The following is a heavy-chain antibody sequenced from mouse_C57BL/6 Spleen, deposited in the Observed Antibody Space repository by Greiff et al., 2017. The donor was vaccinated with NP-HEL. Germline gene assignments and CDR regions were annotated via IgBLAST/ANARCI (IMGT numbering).Heavy chain of an antibody. CDR1: GFTFSDYY. CDR2: INYDGSST. V-gene: IGHV5-16*01. J-gene: IGHJ2*01. D-gene: IGHD1-1*01. CDR3: ARAVRDYGSEIYFDY. Sequence: EVKVVESEGGLVQPGSSMKLSCTASGFTFSDYYMAWVRQVPEKGLEWVANINYDGSSTYYLDSLKSRFIISRDNAKNILYLQMSSLKSEDTATYYCARAVRDYGSEIYFDYWGQGTTLTVSS.